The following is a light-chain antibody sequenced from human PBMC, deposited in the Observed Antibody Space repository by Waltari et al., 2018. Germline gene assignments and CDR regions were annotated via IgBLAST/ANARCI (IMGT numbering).Light chain of an antibody. CDR1: QSVGRN. V-gene: IGKV3-15*01. Sequence: DIVMTQSPATLSVSPGASATLSCRASQSVGRNVARYQQTPGQAPRLLIFGASTRSTGVSAKFSGGGSSTEFTLTISSLQSEDIAVYYCQQYYNWPPYTFGQGAKFEIK. CDR3: QQYYNWPPYT. J-gene: IGKJ2*01. CDR2: GAS.